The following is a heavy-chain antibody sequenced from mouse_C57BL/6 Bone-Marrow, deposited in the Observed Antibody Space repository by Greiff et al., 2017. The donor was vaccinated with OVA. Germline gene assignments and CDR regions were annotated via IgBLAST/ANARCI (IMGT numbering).Heavy chain of an antibody. CDR3: ARGDYYGSSYGVFDV. J-gene: IGHJ1*03. CDR2: IDPEDGAT. D-gene: IGHD1-1*01. Sequence: VQLQQSGAELVKPGASVKLSCTASGFNIKDYYMHWVKQRTEQGLEWIGRIDPEDGATKYAPKFKGKATITADTSSNTAYLQLSSLTSEDTAVYYCARGDYYGSSYGVFDVWGTGTTVTVSS. CDR1: GFNIKDYY. V-gene: IGHV14-2*01.